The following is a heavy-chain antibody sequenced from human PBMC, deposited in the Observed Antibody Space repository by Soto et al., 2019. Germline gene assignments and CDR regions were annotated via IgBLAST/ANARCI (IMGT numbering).Heavy chain of an antibody. CDR1: GFTFSSYA. J-gene: IGHJ6*02. D-gene: IGHD3-10*01. V-gene: IGHV3-23*01. Sequence: EVQLLESGGGLVQPGGSLRLSCAASGFTFSSYAMSWVRQAPGKGLEGVSAISGSGGSTYYADSVKGRFTISRDNSKNTLYLQMNSLRAEDTAVYYCAKEHQQIIQYYGSGSYYSRLAPYGMDVWGQGTTVTVSS. CDR2: ISGSGGST. CDR3: AKEHQQIIQYYGSGSYYSRLAPYGMDV.